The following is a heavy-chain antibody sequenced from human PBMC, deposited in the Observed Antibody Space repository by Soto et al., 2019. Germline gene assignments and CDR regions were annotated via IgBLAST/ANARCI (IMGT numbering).Heavy chain of an antibody. D-gene: IGHD3-10*01. CDR2: ISAHNGNS. V-gene: IGHV1-18*01. J-gene: IGHJ6*03. CDR3: ARDWYFYGSGSPNHMDV. Sequence: QVQLVQSGDEMRKPGASVKVSCQASGYTFSNYGITWVRQAPGQGLEWMGWISAHNGNSKYAQSLQGRLTLTTDTSTSTAYMELRRLRSDATAVYYCARDWYFYGSGSPNHMDVWGKGTTVSVSS. CDR1: GYTFSNYG.